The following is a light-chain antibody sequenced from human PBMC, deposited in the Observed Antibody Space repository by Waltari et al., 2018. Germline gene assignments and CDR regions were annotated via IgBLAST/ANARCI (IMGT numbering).Light chain of an antibody. CDR1: QSISSH. V-gene: IGKV3-11*01. CDR3: QQRSNLWT. J-gene: IGKJ1*01. Sequence: ETVLTQSPATLSLSPGERAPLSCRASQSISSHLAWHQQKPGQPPRLLIYDESKRATGIPARFSCSGSGTDFTLTISSLEPEDFAVYYCQQRSNLWTFGQGTKVEIK. CDR2: DES.